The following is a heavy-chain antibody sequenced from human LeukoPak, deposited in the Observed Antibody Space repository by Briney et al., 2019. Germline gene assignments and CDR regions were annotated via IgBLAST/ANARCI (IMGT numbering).Heavy chain of an antibody. J-gene: IGHJ5*02. V-gene: IGHV4-30-4*07. CDR1: GGSISSGGYS. D-gene: IGHD6-13*01. CDR2: IYYTGST. CDR3: ARVLAAAGNNWFDP. Sequence: PSATLSLTCTVSGGSISSGGYSWRWIRQPPGTGMEFIAYIYYTGSTYFNPSLKSRVTISVVTSKNQFSLKLTSVTAADTAVYYCARVLAAAGNNWFDPGGQGTLVTASS.